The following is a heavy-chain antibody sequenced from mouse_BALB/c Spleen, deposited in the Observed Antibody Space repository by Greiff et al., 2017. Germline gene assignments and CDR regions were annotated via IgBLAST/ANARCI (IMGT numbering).Heavy chain of an antibody. Sequence: EVKLVESGGGLVKPGGSLKLSCAASGFTFSSYAMSWVRQTPEKRLEWVASISSGGSTYYPDSVKGRFTISRDNARNILYLQMSSLRSEDTAMYYCARVSTLIFNFAYWGQGTLVTVSA. D-gene: IGHD2-4*01. CDR1: GFTFSSYA. J-gene: IGHJ3*01. V-gene: IGHV5-6-5*01. CDR2: ISSGGST. CDR3: ARVSTLIFNFAY.